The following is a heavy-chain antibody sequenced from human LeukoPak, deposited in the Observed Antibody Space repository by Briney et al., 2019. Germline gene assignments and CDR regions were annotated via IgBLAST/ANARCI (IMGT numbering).Heavy chain of an antibody. D-gene: IGHD4-17*01. Sequence: GGSLRLSCAASGFTFSSYWMHWVRQAPGKGLVWVSRINSDGSSTSYADSVKGRFTISRDNAKNTLYLQMNSLRAEDTAVYYCARVAYGDLLYYCYGMDVWGQGTTVTVPS. V-gene: IGHV3-74*01. CDR2: INSDGSST. CDR3: ARVAYGDLLYYCYGMDV. J-gene: IGHJ6*02. CDR1: GFTFSSYW.